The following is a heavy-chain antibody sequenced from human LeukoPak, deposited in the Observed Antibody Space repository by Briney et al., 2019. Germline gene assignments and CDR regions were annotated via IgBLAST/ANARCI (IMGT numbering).Heavy chain of an antibody. CDR1: GGTFSSYA. V-gene: IGHV1-69*13. Sequence: SVKVSCKASGGTFSSYAISWVRQAPGQGLEWMGGIIPIFGTANYAQKFQGRVTITADESTSTAYMELSSLRSEDTAVYYCARDRFYYDSSGYPTRHYYYYGMDVWGQGTTVTVSS. J-gene: IGHJ6*02. CDR2: IIPIFGTA. D-gene: IGHD3-22*01. CDR3: ARDRFYYDSSGYPTRHYYYYGMDV.